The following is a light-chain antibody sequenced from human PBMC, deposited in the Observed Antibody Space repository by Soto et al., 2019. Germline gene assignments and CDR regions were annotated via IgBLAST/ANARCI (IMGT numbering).Light chain of an antibody. V-gene: IGKV3-15*01. CDR2: LTS. CDR1: QTLTSK. Sequence: EIVMTQSPATLSMSPGDTATLSCRASQTLTSKLAWYQRRPGQPPRLLIYLTSARAIGVPARFSGSGSGTEFPLTISSLQSEDFAVYYCQQYNNWPPGGTFGQGTKLEIK. J-gene: IGKJ2*02. CDR3: QQYNNWPPGGT.